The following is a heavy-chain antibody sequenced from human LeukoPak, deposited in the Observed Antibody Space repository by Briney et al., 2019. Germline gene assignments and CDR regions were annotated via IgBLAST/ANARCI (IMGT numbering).Heavy chain of an antibody. CDR3: ARGTTVTRNYFDY. D-gene: IGHD4-17*01. J-gene: IGHJ4*02. V-gene: IGHV3-53*01. CDR1: GFTFSSYA. Sequence: GGSLRLSCAASGFTFSSYAMSWVRQVPGKGLEWVSVMFAGGSTYYADSVKGRFTISRDESKNSLYLQMNSLRAEDTAVYYCARGTTVTRNYFDYWGQGTLVTVSS. CDR2: MFAGGST.